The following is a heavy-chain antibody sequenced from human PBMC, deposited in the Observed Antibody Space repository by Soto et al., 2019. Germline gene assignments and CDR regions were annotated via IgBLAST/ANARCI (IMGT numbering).Heavy chain of an antibody. CDR2: INPNSGGT. CDR3: ARPMDPPYYDFWSGYENYYYGMDV. D-gene: IGHD3-3*01. J-gene: IGHJ6*02. Sequence: ASVKVSCKASGYTFTCYYMHWVRQAPVQGLEWMGWINPNSGGTNYAQKFQGRVTMTRDTSISTAYMELSRLRSDDTAVDYCARPMDPPYYDFWSGYENYYYGMDVWGQGTTVTVSS. V-gene: IGHV1-2*02. CDR1: GYTFTCYY.